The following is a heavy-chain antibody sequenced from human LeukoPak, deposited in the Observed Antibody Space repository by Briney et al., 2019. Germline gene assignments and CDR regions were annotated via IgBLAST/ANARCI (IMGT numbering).Heavy chain of an antibody. J-gene: IGHJ5*02. D-gene: IGHD2-2*01. CDR3: ARRAPFSNWFDP. CDR2: IYFSGST. V-gene: IGHV4-31*11. CDR1: GASLTNDDYY. Sequence: SQTLSLTCAVSGASLTNDDYYWSWIRQHPGEGLEWIGYIYFSGSTYYNPTLKSRASVSVDTSKSQFSLRLTSVTAADTAVYYCARRAPFSNWFDPWGQGTLVIVSS.